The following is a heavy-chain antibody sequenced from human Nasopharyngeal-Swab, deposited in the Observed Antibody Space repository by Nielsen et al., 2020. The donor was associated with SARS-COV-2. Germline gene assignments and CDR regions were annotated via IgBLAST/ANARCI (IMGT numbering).Heavy chain of an antibody. V-gene: IGHV3-21*01. D-gene: IGHD6-19*01. Sequence: GGSLGLSCAASGFTFSSYSMNWVRQAPGKGLEWVSSISSSSSYIYYADSVKGRFTISRDNAKNSLYLQMNSLRAEDTAVYYCAREGRIAVAGVDYWGQGTLVTVSS. CDR2: ISSSSSYI. J-gene: IGHJ4*02. CDR1: GFTFSSYS. CDR3: AREGRIAVAGVDY.